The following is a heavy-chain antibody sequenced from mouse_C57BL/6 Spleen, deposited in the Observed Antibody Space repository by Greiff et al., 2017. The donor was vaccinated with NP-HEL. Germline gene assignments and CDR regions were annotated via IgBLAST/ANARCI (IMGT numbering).Heavy chain of an antibody. V-gene: IGHV1-64*01. CDR3: ARASWDWYFDV. CDR2: IHPNSGST. Sequence: QVQLQQPGAELVKPGASVKLSCKASGYTFTSYWMHWVKQRPGQGLEWIGMIHPNSGSTNYNEKFKSKATLTVDKASSTAYMHLSSLTSEDSAVYYCARASWDWYFDVWGTGTTVTVSS. CDR1: GYTFTSYW. J-gene: IGHJ1*03.